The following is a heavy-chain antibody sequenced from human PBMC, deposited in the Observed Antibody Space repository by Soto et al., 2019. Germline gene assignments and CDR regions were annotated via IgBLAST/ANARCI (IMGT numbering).Heavy chain of an antibody. CDR1: GGPISSSNW. CDR2: IYHSGST. Sequence: SETLSLTCAVSGGPISSSNWWSWVRQPPGKGLEWIGEIYHSGSTNYNPSLKSRVTIPVDKSKNQFSLKLSSVTAADTAVYYCARDPAEGATAGNNWFDPWGQGTLVTVSS. D-gene: IGHD1-26*01. J-gene: IGHJ5*02. CDR3: ARDPAEGATAGNNWFDP. V-gene: IGHV4-4*02.